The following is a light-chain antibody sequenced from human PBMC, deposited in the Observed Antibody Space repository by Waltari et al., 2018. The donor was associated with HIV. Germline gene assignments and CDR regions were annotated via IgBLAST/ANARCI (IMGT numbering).Light chain of an antibody. CDR2: NND. J-gene: IGLJ1*01. Sequence: QSVLTQPPSASGTPGQRVTISCSGGSSNIGSTTVNWFQQLPGTAPKLLIYNNDPRTVGVPDRFSGSKSGTSASLAISGLQSEDEADYYCAAWDDSLNGYVFGTGTKVTVL. V-gene: IGLV1-44*01. CDR3: AAWDDSLNGYV. CDR1: SSNIGSTT.